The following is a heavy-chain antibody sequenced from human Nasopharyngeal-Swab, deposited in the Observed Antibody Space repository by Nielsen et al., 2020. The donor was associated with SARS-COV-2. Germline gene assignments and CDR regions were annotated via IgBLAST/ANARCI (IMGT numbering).Heavy chain of an antibody. D-gene: IGHD6-13*01. J-gene: IGHJ6*02. CDR3: ARVGTGYGMDV. CDR1: GFTFSSYS. CDR2: IKQDGSEK. Sequence: GESLKISCAASGFTFSSYSMSWVRQAPGKGLEWVANIKQDGSEKYYVDSVKGRFTISRDNAKNSLYLQMNSLGAEDTAVYYCARVGTGYGMDVWGQGTTVTVSS. V-gene: IGHV3-7*01.